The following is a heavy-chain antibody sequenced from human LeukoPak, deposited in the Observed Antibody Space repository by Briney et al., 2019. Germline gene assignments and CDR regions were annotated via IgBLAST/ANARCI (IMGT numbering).Heavy chain of an antibody. Sequence: SETLSLTCTVSGGSISSYYWSWIRQPPGKGLEWIGYIYYSGSTNYNPSLKSRGTISVDTSKNQFSLKLSSVTAADTAVYYCARGYNDFWSGYWMIGHWFDPWGQGTLVTVSS. CDR1: GGSISSYY. D-gene: IGHD3-3*01. J-gene: IGHJ5*02. V-gene: IGHV4-59*01. CDR3: ARGYNDFWSGYWMIGHWFDP. CDR2: IYYSGST.